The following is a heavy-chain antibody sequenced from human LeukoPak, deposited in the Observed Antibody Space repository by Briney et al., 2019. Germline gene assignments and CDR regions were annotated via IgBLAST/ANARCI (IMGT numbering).Heavy chain of an antibody. D-gene: IGHD3-10*02. CDR2: ISSGGDIM. CDR3: AELGITMIGGV. Sequence: GGSLRLSCAASGLRFSDYYVSWIRRAPGKGLQWVSYISSGGDIMHYADSVKGRFTSSRDNAKNSGYLEMNSLGAEDTAVYYCAELGITMIGGVWGKGTTVTISS. J-gene: IGHJ6*04. V-gene: IGHV3-11*04. CDR1: GLRFSDYY.